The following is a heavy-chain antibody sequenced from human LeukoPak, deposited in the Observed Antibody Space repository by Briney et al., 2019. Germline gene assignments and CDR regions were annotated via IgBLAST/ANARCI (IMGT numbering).Heavy chain of an antibody. V-gene: IGHV1-2*06. CDR1: GSNFTGFY. J-gene: IGHJ4*02. CDR3: AKAGAYSNGYHEYPNYVDY. D-gene: IGHD3-22*01. Sequence: ALVKVSCKASGSNFTGFYINWVRQTPGQGLEWMGRINLNRGITNFGSKFRGRVTMTSDTSTTTAYMELSSLQSDDTAIYYCAKAGAYSNGYHEYPNYVDYWGQGTLVTVSS. CDR2: INLNRGIT.